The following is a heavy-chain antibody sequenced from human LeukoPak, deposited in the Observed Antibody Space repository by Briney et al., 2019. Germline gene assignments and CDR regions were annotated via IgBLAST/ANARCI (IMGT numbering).Heavy chain of an antibody. D-gene: IGHD3-16*01. Sequence: GGSLRLSCAASGFTFSSYAMTWVRQAPGKGLEWVSSISHIGGTVYYAESVKGRFTISRDNFKNTLYLQMNSLRAEDTAVYYCAKAHDDWDYVYFRHWGQGTLVTVSS. J-gene: IGHJ1*01. CDR3: AKAHDDWDYVYFRH. V-gene: IGHV3-23*01. CDR2: ISHIGGTV. CDR1: GFTFSSYA.